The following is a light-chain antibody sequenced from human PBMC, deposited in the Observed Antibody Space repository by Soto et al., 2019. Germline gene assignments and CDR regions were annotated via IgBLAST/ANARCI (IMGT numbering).Light chain of an antibody. J-gene: IGKJ4*01. Sequence: DIQMTQSPSSLSASVGDRVTITCQASQDISNYLNWYQQNPGKAPKLLIFDASNVETGVPSRFSGSGSGTDFTFTIHSLQPEDAATYYCQQYEDLPLTFGGGTKVGIK. CDR2: DAS. CDR3: QQYEDLPLT. CDR1: QDISNY. V-gene: IGKV1-33*01.